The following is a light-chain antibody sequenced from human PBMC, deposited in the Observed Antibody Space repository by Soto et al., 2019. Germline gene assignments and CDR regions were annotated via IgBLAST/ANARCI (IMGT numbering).Light chain of an antibody. CDR2: AAS. J-gene: IGKJ1*01. V-gene: IGKV1-39*01. Sequence: DIQMTQSPSSLSASVGDRVSVTCRASQSISTFLNWYQQRPGEAPKLLIYAASSLQSGVPSRFSCSGSGADFTLTIGSLQPEEFATYYCQQSYTTPRTFGQGTKVEVK. CDR3: QQSYTTPRT. CDR1: QSISTF.